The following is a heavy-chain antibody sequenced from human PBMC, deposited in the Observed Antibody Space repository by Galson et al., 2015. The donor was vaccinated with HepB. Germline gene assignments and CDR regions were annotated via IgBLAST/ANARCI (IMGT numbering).Heavy chain of an antibody. V-gene: IGHV4-34*01. CDR2: INHSGST. CDR1: GGSFSGYY. Sequence: TLSLTCAVYGGSFSGYYWSWIRQPPGKGLEWIGEINHSGSTNYNPSLKSRVTISVDTSKNQFSLKLSSVTAADTAVYYCARVPRITMVRGVPLWGPFDIWGQGTMVTVSS. CDR3: ARVPRITMVRGVPLWGPFDI. J-gene: IGHJ3*02. D-gene: IGHD3-10*01.